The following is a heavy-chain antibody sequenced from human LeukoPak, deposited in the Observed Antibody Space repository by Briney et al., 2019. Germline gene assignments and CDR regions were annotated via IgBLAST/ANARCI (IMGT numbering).Heavy chain of an antibody. V-gene: IGHV3-7*03. CDR1: GYNFSPYW. D-gene: IGHD3-10*02. Sequence: PGGSLRLSCVASGYNFSPYWMSWVRQTPGKGLEWVASISNGGYATYYTDSVRGRSTISRDDAKNSLFLHMNGLGADDTAVYYCTRENYVPDSWGQGNLVTVSS. J-gene: IGHJ4*02. CDR2: ISNGGYAT. CDR3: TRENYVPDS.